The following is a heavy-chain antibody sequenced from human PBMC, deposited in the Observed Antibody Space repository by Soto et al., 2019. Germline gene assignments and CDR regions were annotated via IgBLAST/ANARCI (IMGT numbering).Heavy chain of an antibody. V-gene: IGHV4-39*01. CDR1: GGSITSSCHF. CDR2: NYFTGNT. D-gene: IGHD6-25*01. J-gene: IGHJ5*02. Sequence: SETLSLTCSVSGGSITSSCHFWGWVRQPPGKGLEWNGTNYFTGNTYYTPSLKSRITMSIDTSKNEFSLRLNSVTAADTAVYYCAGQAFTIAAASYGRSNWFDPWGPGTLVTVSS. CDR3: AGQAFTIAAASYGRSNWFDP.